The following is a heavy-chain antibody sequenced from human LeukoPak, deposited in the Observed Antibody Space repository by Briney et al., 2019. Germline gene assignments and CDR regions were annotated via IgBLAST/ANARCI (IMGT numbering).Heavy chain of an antibody. CDR1: GFTFSNAW. J-gene: IGHJ4*02. D-gene: IGHD3-3*01. Sequence: PGGTLRLSCAASGFTFSNAWMSWVRQAPGKGLEWVGRIKSKTDGGTTDYAAPVKGRLTISRDDSKNTLYMQMNSLKTEDTSVYYCTTDLYDFCSGDSDYWGQGTLVTVSS. V-gene: IGHV3-15*01. CDR3: TTDLYDFCSGDSDY. CDR2: IKSKTDGGTT.